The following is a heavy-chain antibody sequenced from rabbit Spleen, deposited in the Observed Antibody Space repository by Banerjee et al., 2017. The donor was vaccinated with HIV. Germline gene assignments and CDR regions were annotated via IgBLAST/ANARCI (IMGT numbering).Heavy chain of an antibody. CDR3: ARSDSSDWVFHL. J-gene: IGHJ4*01. V-gene: IGHV1S47*01. CDR2: IDLDSDSI. CDR1: GFSFSSNY. D-gene: IGHD4-1*01. Sequence: QEQLVESGGGLVQPEGSLTLTCTASGFSFSSNYYMCWVRQAPGMGLEWIGIIDLDSDSIYYASWVNGRFTISSDNAQNTVSLQMNSLTAADTATYFCARSDSSDWVFHLWGQGTLVTVS.